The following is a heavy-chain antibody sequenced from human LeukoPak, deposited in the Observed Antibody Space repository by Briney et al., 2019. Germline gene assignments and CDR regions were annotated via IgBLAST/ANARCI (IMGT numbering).Heavy chain of an antibody. J-gene: IGHJ5*01. CDR2: INAGGEDP. V-gene: IGHV1-24*01. CDR3: TRAKVPPRPTWFGS. CDR1: GYTLSDVS. D-gene: IGHD2-2*01. Sequence: ASVKVSCKVFGYTLSDVSIHWVVQAPGEGLEWMGVINAGGEDPKFAQNFQGRVDLTWDTSTNTIYMELARLRSEDTAVYYCTRAKVPPRPTWFGSWGQGTLVTVSS.